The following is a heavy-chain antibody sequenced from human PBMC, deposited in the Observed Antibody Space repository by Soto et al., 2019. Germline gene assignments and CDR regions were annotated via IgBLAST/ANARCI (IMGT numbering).Heavy chain of an antibody. V-gene: IGHV4-34*01. J-gene: IGHJ4*02. Sequence: SETLSLTCAVYGGSFSGYYWSWIRQPPGKGLEWIGEINHSGSTNYNPSLKSRVTISVDTSKNQFSLKLSSVTAADTAVYYCARGKSYCSGGSCYSDWYGYWGQGTLVTVSS. CDR2: INHSGST. CDR1: GGSFSGYY. D-gene: IGHD2-15*01. CDR3: ARGKSYCSGGSCYSDWYGY.